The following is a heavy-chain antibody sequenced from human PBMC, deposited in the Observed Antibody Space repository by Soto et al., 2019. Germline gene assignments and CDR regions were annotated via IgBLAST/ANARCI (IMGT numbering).Heavy chain of an antibody. Sequence: EVQLVESGGGLVQPGGSLRLSCAASGFSFSSYWMHWVRQVPGKGLVWVSRINSDGSTTTYADSVKGRFTISRDNAKNTLYLQMNRLRVDDTAVYYCARVLTGSYTWFDPWCQGTRVTVSS. CDR2: INSDGSTT. CDR3: ARVLTGSYTWFDP. CDR1: GFSFSSYW. J-gene: IGHJ5*02. D-gene: IGHD1-26*01. V-gene: IGHV3-74*01.